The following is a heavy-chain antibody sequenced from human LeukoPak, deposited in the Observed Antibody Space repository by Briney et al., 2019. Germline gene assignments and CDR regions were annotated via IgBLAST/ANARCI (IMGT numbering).Heavy chain of an antibody. Sequence: SETLSLTCAVYGGSFSGYYWSWIRQPPGKGLEWIGEINHSGSTNYNPSLKSRVTISVDTSKNQFSLKPSSVTAADTAVYYCARRFRVPFDPWGQGTLVTVSS. D-gene: IGHD2-2*01. CDR2: INHSGST. J-gene: IGHJ5*02. CDR1: GGSFSGYY. V-gene: IGHV4-34*01. CDR3: ARRFRVPFDP.